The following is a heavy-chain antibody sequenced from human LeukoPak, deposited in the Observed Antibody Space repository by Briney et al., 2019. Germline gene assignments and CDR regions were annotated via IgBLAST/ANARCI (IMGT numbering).Heavy chain of an antibody. J-gene: IGHJ4*02. D-gene: IGHD7-27*01. CDR2: IRKDGSDK. Sequence: AGSLRLSCGASGFTFSRYGMHWVRQAPGKGLEWVTYIRKDGSDKYYADSVKGRFTISRDSSKNMVYLQMNSLRAEDTAVYYCAKDSNWAFDYWGQGTLVSVS. CDR3: AKDSNWAFDY. V-gene: IGHV3-30*02. CDR1: GFTFSRYG.